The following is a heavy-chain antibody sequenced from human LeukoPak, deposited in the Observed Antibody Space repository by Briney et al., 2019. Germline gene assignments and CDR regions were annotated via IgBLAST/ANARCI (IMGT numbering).Heavy chain of an antibody. Sequence: SETLSLTCTVSSGSISSSIYYWGWIRQPPGKGLEWIGSIYYSGSTYYNPSLKSRVTISVDTSKNQFSLKLSSVTAADTAVYYCARGSYGSGSYNWFDPWGQGTLVTVSS. D-gene: IGHD3-10*01. J-gene: IGHJ5*02. CDR3: ARGSYGSGSYNWFDP. V-gene: IGHV4-39*07. CDR2: IYYSGST. CDR1: SGSISSSIYY.